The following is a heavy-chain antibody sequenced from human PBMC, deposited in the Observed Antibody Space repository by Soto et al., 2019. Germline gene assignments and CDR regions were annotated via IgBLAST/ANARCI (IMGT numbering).Heavy chain of an antibody. J-gene: IGHJ4*02. CDR1: GFTVSTKY. V-gene: IGHV3-66*01. D-gene: IGHD4-17*01. CDR3: AKDMRPDGVWDFGH. Sequence: EVQLVESGGGLVQPGGSLRLSCAASGFTVSTKYMSWVRQAPGKGLEWVSGVGQDGAPYYADSVKGRFTISRDNSRSSVYLEMIALRGEDTAVYYCAKDMRPDGVWDFGHWGQGTLVTVSS. CDR2: VGQDGAP.